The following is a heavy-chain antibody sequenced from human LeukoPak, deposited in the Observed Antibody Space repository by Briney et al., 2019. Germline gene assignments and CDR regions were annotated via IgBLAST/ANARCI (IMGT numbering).Heavy chain of an antibody. V-gene: IGHV3-23*01. CDR3: AKDLSSTSY. CDR2: ISGSGGST. J-gene: IGHJ4*02. Sequence: GGSLRLSCAASGFTFSSYAMSWVRQAPGKGLEWVSAISGSGGSTYYADSVKGRFTISRDNSKTPLYLQMNSLSADDTAVSYCAKDLSSTSYWGQGTLVTVSS. CDR1: GFTFSSYA. D-gene: IGHD2-2*01.